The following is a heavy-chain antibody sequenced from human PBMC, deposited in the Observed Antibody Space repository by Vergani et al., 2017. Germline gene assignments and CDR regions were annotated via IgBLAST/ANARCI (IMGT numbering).Heavy chain of an antibody. V-gene: IGHV1-24*01. D-gene: IGHD2-15*01. CDR2: FDPEAGET. CDR3: VLVVAATDRAFDI. Sequence: QVPLVQSGAEVKKPGASVKVSCKVSGYTLTELSMLWVRQAPGKGLEWTGCFDPEAGETIYAQKFQGRVTMTEDTSTDTAYMELRSLRSDDTAVYYCVLVVAATDRAFDIWGQGRMVTVSA. J-gene: IGHJ3*02. CDR1: GYTLTELS.